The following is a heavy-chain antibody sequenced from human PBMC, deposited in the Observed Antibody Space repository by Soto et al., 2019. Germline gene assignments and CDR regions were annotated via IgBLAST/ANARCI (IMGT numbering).Heavy chain of an antibody. V-gene: IGHV1-8*01. CDR3: ARGHSSSWYVCDY. J-gene: IGHJ4*02. CDR2: MNPNSGNT. CDR1: GYTFTSYD. D-gene: IGHD6-13*01. Sequence: QVQLVQSGAEVKKPGASVKVSCKASGYTFTSYDINWVRQATGQGLEWMGWMNPNSGNTVYAQKSXXRXAMTRTNSISTAYMELSSLRSEDTAVYYCARGHSSSWYVCDYWGQGTLVTVSS.